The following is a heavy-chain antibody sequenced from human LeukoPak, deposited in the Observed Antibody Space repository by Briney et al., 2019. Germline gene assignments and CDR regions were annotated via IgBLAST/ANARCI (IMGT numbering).Heavy chain of an antibody. CDR3: ARPYSSGWYYRFDP. D-gene: IGHD6-19*01. CDR1: GFTFSSYW. V-gene: IGHV4-39*01. CDR2: IYYSGST. J-gene: IGHJ5*02. Sequence: GSLRLSCAASGFTFSSYWMSWVRQPPGKGLEWIGSIYYSGSTYYNPSLKSRVTISVDTSKNQFSLKLSSVTAADAAVYYCARPYSSGWYYRFDPWGQGTLVTVSS.